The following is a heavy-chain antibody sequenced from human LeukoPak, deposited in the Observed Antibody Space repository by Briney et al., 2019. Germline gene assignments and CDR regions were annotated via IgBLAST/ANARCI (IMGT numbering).Heavy chain of an antibody. CDR1: GFPFSNYA. J-gene: IGHJ4*02. CDR3: ARESPYYFDY. Sequence: GGSLRLSCAASGFPFSNYAMSWVRQAPGKGLEWVSVISGSDTNTYYADSVKGRFTISRDNSKNTLYLQMNSLRAEDTAVYYCARESPYYFDYWGQGTLVTVSS. V-gene: IGHV3-23*01. CDR2: ISGSDTNT.